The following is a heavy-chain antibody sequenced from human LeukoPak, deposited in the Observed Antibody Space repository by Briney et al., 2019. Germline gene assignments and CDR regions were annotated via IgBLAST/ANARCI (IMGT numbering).Heavy chain of an antibody. Sequence: ASVKVSCKASGYTFTSYYMHWVRQAPGQGLEWMGIINPSGGSTSYAQKFQGRVTMTRDMSTSTVYMELSSLRSEDAAVYYCAREMSEGGNRKTTKRGAAFDIWGQGTLVTVSS. D-gene: IGHD1-14*01. J-gene: IGHJ4*02. CDR2: INPSGGST. CDR1: GYTFTSYY. CDR3: AREMSEGGNRKTTKRGAAFDI. V-gene: IGHV1-46*01.